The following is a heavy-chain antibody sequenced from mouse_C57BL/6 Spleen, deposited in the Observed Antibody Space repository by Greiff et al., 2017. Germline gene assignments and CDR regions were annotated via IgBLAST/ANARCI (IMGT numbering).Heavy chain of an antibody. CDR2: ISNGGGST. D-gene: IGHD2-3*01. CDR3: ARQGWDYYAMDY. V-gene: IGHV5-12*01. CDR1: GFTFSDYY. Sequence: EVKLVESGGGLVQPGGSLKLSCAASGFTFSDYYMYWVSQTPEKRLEWVAYISNGGGSTYYPDTVKGRFTISRDNAKNTLYLQMSRLKSEDTAMYYCARQGWDYYAMDYWGQGTSVTVSS. J-gene: IGHJ4*01.